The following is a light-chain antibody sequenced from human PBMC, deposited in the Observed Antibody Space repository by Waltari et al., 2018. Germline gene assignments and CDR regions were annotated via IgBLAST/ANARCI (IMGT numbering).Light chain of an antibody. CDR1: SRDVGCYNY. CDR3: SSYTGSTALV. V-gene: IGLV2-14*01. Sequence: QSDPTQPASVSGSPGQSITISCTGTSRDVGCYNYVSWYQQHPGKAPKLMIYEVHNRPSGVSNRFSGAKSGNTASLTISGLQAEDEAYYYCSSYTGSTALVFGGGTKLTVL. J-gene: IGLJ2*01. CDR2: EVH.